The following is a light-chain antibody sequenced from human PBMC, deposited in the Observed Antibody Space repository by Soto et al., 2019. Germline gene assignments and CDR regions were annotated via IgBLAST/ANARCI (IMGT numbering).Light chain of an antibody. V-gene: IGLV2-14*01. J-gene: IGLJ1*01. Sequence: QSVLTQPASVSGSPGQSITISCTGTSSDVGGYNYVSWYQQHPGKAPKLMIYDVSSRPSGVSNRFSGSKSGNTASLTISGLQAEVEADYYGTTYTSSSTPYDFGTGTKVTVL. CDR2: DVS. CDR3: TTYTSSSTPYD. CDR1: SSDVGGYNY.